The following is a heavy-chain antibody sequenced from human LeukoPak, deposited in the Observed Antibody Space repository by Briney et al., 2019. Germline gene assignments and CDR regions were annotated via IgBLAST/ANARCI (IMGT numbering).Heavy chain of an antibody. CDR2: INPNSGGT. CDR1: GYTFTGYY. V-gene: IGHV1-2*02. Sequence: GASVKVSCKASGYTFTGYYMHWVRQAPGQGLEWMGWINPNSGGTNYAQKFQGRVTMTRDTSISTAYMELYSLRSDDTAVYYCARGLVRGGKLDYWGQGTLVTVSS. J-gene: IGHJ4*02. CDR3: ARGLVRGGKLDY. D-gene: IGHD3-10*01.